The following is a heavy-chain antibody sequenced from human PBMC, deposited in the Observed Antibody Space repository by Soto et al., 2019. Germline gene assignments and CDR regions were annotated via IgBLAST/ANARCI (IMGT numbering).Heavy chain of an antibody. CDR3: ARVNDFWSGMFDY. CDR2: IYHSGST. J-gene: IGHJ4*02. CDR1: CGSIISGGYS. Sequence: PSETLSLTCAFSCGSIISGGYSWSWIRQPPGKGLEWIGYIYHSGSTYYNPSLKSRVTISVDRSKNQFSLKLSSVTAADTAVYYCARVNDFWSGMFDYWGQGTLVTVSS. V-gene: IGHV4-30-2*01. D-gene: IGHD3-3*01.